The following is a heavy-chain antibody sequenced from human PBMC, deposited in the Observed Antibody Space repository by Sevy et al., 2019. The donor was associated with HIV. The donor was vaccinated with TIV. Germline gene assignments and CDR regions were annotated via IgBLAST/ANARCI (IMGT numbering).Heavy chain of an antibody. CDR1: GGSISSYY. V-gene: IGHV4-59*01. CDR2: IYYSGST. Sequence: SETLSLTCTVSGGSISSYYWSWIRQPPGKGLEWIGYIYYSGSTNYNPSLKSRVTISVDTSKNQFSLKLSSVTAADMAVYYCARMPVGSSRSTPIDYWGQGTLVTVSS. D-gene: IGHD6-6*01. CDR3: ARMPVGSSRSTPIDY. J-gene: IGHJ4*02.